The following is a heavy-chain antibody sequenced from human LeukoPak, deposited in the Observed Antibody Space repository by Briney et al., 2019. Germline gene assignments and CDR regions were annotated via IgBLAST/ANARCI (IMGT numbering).Heavy chain of an antibody. V-gene: IGHV4-39*01. CDR3: ARHPPYSDYVWGSYRYPDDAFDI. Sequence: SETLPLTCTVSGGSISSSSYYWGWIRQPPGKGLEWIGSIYYSGSTYYNPSLKRRVTISVDTSKNQSSLKLSSVTAADTAVYYCARHPPYSDYVWGSYRYPDDAFDIWGQGTMVTVSS. D-gene: IGHD3-16*02. CDR2: IYYSGST. CDR1: GGSISSSSYY. J-gene: IGHJ3*02.